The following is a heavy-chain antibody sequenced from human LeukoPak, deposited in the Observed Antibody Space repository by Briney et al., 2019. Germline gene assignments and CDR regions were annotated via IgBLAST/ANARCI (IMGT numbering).Heavy chain of an antibody. D-gene: IGHD6-19*01. Sequence: GGSLRLSCAASGFTFSSYAMHWVRQAPGKGLEWVANIKQDGSEKYYVDSVKGRFTISRDNAENSLYLQMNSLRAEDTAVYYCANSGWTLRDYWGQGTLVTVSS. CDR2: IKQDGSEK. J-gene: IGHJ4*02. CDR3: ANSGWTLRDY. V-gene: IGHV3-7*01. CDR1: GFTFSSYA.